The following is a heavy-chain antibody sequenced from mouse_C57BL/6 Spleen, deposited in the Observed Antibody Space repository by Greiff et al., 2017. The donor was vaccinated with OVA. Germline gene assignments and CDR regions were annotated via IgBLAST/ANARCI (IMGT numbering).Heavy chain of an antibody. CDR2: IHPNSGST. V-gene: IGHV1-64*01. J-gene: IGHJ3*01. Sequence: QVQLQQSGAELVKPGASVKLSCKASGYTFTSYWMHWVKQRPGQGLEWIGMIHPNSGSTNYNEKFKSKATLTVDKSSSTAYMQLSSLTSEDSAVYYCARDYGSSHGFAYWGQGTLVTVSA. CDR3: ARDYGSSHGFAY. CDR1: GYTFTSYW. D-gene: IGHD1-1*01.